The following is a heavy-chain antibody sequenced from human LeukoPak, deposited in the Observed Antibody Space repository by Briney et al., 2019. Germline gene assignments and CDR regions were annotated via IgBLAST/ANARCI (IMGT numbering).Heavy chain of an antibody. CDR2: ISGSGGST. CDR1: GFTFSSYW. D-gene: IGHD3-22*01. V-gene: IGHV3-23*01. J-gene: IGHJ4*02. Sequence: PGGSLRLSCAASGFTFSSYWMSWVRQAPGKGLEWVSAISGSGGSTYYADSVKGRFTISRDNSKNTVYLQLNSLRAEDTAVYYCAKGHSSGYIDFDHWGQGTLVTVSS. CDR3: AKGHSSGYIDFDH.